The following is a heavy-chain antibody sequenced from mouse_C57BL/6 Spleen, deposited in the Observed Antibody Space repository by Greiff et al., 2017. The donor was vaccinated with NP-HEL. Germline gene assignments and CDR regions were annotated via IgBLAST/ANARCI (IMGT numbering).Heavy chain of an antibody. CDR1: GFNIKNTY. Sequence: EVKLQESVAELVRPGASVKLSCTASGFNIKNTYMHWVKQRPEQGLEWIGRIDPANGNTKYAPKFQGKATITADTSSNTAYLQLSSLTSEDTAIYYCAFYYYGSSYLFFAYWGQGTLVTVSA. J-gene: IGHJ3*01. D-gene: IGHD1-1*01. CDR2: IDPANGNT. CDR3: AFYYYGSSYLFFAY. V-gene: IGHV14-3*01.